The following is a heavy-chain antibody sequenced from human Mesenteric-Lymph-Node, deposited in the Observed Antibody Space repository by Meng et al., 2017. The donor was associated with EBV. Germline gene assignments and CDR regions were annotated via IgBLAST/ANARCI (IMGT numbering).Heavy chain of an antibody. CDR2: INHSGST. CDR3: ASALPGLPHDS. CDR1: GGYFSGYY. J-gene: IGHJ4*02. Sequence: VHVQQWGAGLLKPSGTRSLTCAVHGGYFSGYYRPWIRQPPGKGLEWIGEINHSGSTNYNPSLKSRVIISVDTSKNQFSLKLSSVTAADTAVYYCASALPGLPHDSWGQGTLVTVSS. D-gene: IGHD5-12*01. V-gene: IGHV4-34*02.